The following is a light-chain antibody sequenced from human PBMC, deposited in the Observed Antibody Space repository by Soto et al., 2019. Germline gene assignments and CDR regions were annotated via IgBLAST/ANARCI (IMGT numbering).Light chain of an antibody. J-gene: IGKJ1*01. V-gene: IGKV1-5*03. CDR2: KAS. CDR3: QQFHSFSPT. CDR1: QSISSW. Sequence: DIQMTQSPSTLSASVGDRVTITCRASQSISSWLAWYQQKPGKAPKLLIYKASSLESGVPSRFSGSGSGTEVTLTMISLQPDDFATYYCQQFHSFSPTFGQGTKVEIK.